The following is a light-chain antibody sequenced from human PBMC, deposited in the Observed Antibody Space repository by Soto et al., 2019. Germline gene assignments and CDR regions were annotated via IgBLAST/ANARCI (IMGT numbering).Light chain of an antibody. CDR3: CSSGGSPTYV. J-gene: IGLJ1*01. V-gene: IGLV2-23*02. CDR1: SRNVGSYKL. Sequence: QFALNQPASGSGSPGQSITISCTGTSRNVGSYKLVSWYQQHPGKAPKLMIFEVNKRPSGVSNRFSGSKSGNTASLTISGLKVEDEADYFWCSSGGSPTYVFGTGTKVTVL. CDR2: EVN.